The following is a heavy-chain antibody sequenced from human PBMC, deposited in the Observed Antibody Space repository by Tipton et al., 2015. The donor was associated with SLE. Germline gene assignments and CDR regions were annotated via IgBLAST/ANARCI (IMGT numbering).Heavy chain of an antibody. CDR3: ARGFTIGGAFDI. V-gene: IGHV4-59*08. J-gene: IGHJ3*02. D-gene: IGHD3-9*01. CDR2: IYYSGST. CDR1: GGSISSHY. Sequence: LRLSCTVSGGSISSHYWSWIRQPPGKGLEWIGYIYYSGSTYYNPSLKSRVTISVDTSKNQFSLKLSSVTAADTAVYYCARGFTIGGAFDIWGQGTMVTVSS.